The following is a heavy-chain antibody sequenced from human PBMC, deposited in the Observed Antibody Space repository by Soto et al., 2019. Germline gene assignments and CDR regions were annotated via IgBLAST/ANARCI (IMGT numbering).Heavy chain of an antibody. V-gene: IGHV1-18*01. D-gene: IGHD6-13*01. CDR2: ISTYNGNT. CDR1: GYTFTSYG. J-gene: IGHJ3*02. Sequence: QVQLVQSGAEVKKPGASVKVSCKASGYTFTSYGISWVRQAPGQGPEWMGRISTYNGNTNYVEKLQGRVTMTTHTSTNTAYMELRSLRYDDTAVYYCARDPGYSTTWHQAFDIWGQGTMLTVSS. CDR3: ARDPGYSTTWHQAFDI.